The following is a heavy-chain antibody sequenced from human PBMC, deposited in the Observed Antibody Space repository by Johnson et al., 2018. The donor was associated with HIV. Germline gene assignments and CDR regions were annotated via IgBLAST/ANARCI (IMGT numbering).Heavy chain of an antibody. CDR3: TTDSRYSDSSGYYYWLGRGAFDI. D-gene: IGHD3-22*01. Sequence: VQLVESGGGLVKPGGSLRLSCAASGFTFSNAWMSWVRQAPGKGLEWVGRLKSKTDGVTTDYAAPVKGRFTISRDDSKNTLYVQMNSLKTEDTAVYYCTTDSRYSDSSGYYYWLGRGAFDIWGQGTMVTVSS. CDR2: LKSKTDGVTT. CDR1: GFTFSNAW. V-gene: IGHV3-15*01. J-gene: IGHJ3*02.